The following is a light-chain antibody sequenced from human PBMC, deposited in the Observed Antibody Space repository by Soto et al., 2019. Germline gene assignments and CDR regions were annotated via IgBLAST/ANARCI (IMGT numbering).Light chain of an antibody. V-gene: IGLV1-44*01. CDR2: TNN. CDR1: SSNIETNT. Sequence: QSVLTQPPSASGTPGQRVTLSCSGSSSNIETNTVSWYQQLPGTAPKLLIYTNNQLASGVPDRFSGSKSGTSASLAISGLQSEDEADYYCAAWDDSLNGWVFGGGTKLTVL. CDR3: AAWDDSLNGWV. J-gene: IGLJ3*02.